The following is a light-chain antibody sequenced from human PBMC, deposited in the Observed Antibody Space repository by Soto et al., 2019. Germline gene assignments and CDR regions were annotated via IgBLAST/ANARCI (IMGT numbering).Light chain of an antibody. CDR3: QQYGSSRT. CDR2: GAS. V-gene: IGKV3-20*01. J-gene: IGKJ1*01. Sequence: EIVLTQSPGTLSLSPGERATLSCRASPSVSSRYLAWYQQKPGQAPRLLIYGASSRATGIPDRFSGSGSGTDFTLTISRLEPEDFAVYYCQQYGSSRTFGQGTKVDSK. CDR1: PSVSSRY.